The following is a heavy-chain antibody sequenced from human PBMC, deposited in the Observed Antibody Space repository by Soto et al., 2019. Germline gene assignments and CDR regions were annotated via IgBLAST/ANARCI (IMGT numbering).Heavy chain of an antibody. CDR2: FDPEDGET. CDR3: ATFAKDYYDIFPDAFDI. J-gene: IGHJ3*02. V-gene: IGHV1-24*01. CDR1: GYTLTDLS. Sequence: VSVTVSCKVSGYTLTDLSMHWVRQAPGKGLEWMGGFDPEDGETIYAQKFQGRVTMTEDTSTDTAYMELSSLRSEDTAVYYCATFAKDYYDIFPDAFDIWGQGTMVTVSS. D-gene: IGHD3-22*01.